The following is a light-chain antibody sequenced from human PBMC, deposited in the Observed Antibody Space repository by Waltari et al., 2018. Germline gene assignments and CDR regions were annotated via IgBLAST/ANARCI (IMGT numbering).Light chain of an antibody. CDR2: DVY. Sequence: QSALPQPRSVSGSPGHSVTIPCNGTSADIGGYRYVPRYQQHPGQAPKLIIYDVYKRPSGVPDRFSGSKSGTTASLTISGLQADDEANYYCFSYAGSYTLGVFGVGTKVAVL. CDR3: FSYAGSYTLGV. V-gene: IGLV2-11*01. CDR1: SADIGGYRY. J-gene: IGLJ1*01.